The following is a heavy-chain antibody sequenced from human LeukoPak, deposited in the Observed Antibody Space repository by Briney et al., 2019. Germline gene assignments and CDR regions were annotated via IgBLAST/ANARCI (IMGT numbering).Heavy chain of an antibody. D-gene: IGHD3-16*01. V-gene: IGHV4-59*01. J-gene: IGHJ4*02. CDR1: GDSISSYH. CDR2: ISYNGSA. Sequence: SETLSLTCTVSGDSISSYHWSWIRQPPGKGLEWIGYISYNGSADYNPSLKSRVTISVDTSKNQFSLKLSSVTAADTAVYYCARVGRGDHTWGSYYYDHWGQGTLVTVSS. CDR3: ARVGRGDHTWGSYYYDH.